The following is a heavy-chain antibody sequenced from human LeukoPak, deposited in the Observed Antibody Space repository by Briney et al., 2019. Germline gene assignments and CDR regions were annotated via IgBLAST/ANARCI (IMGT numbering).Heavy chain of an antibody. CDR1: VFTIPDYY. J-gene: IGHJ3*01. Sequence: ASVTVSCKASVFTIPDYYMHWVGQAPGQGREGMGGINANSGGTIYAQKFQGRVTMTRDTSISTAYMELNRLISDDTALYYCARVASTTRRHDAFDLWGQGTMVTVSS. CDR2: INANSGGT. CDR3: ARVASTTRRHDAFDL. V-gene: IGHV1-2*02. D-gene: IGHD1-1*01.